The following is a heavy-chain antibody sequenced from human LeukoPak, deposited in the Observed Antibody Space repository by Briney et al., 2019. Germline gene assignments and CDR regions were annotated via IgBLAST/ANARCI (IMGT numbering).Heavy chain of an antibody. J-gene: IGHJ4*02. Sequence: GGSLRLSCAASGFTFSSYSMNWVRQAPGKGLEWVSSISSSSSYIYYADSVKGRFTISRDNSKNTLYLQMNSLRAEDTAVYYCAKEAYYDSSGYYGEWGQGTLVTVSS. CDR1: GFTFSSYS. CDR2: ISSSSSYI. V-gene: IGHV3-21*04. CDR3: AKEAYYDSSGYYGE. D-gene: IGHD3-22*01.